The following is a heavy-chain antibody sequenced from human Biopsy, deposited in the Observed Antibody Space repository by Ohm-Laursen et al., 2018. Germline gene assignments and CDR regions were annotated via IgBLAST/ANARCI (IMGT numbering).Heavy chain of an antibody. V-gene: IGHV4-34*01. J-gene: IGHJ6*02. CDR3: ARGSGYFKLDV. Sequence: SQTLSLTRAVNGESSSGYFWNWIRQPPGKGLEWIGEINQSGSTKYNPSLKRRATLSADSSNSQFSPRLTSVTAADTAIYYCARGSGYFKLDVWGQGTTVTVSS. CDR1: GESSSGYF. D-gene: IGHD5-12*01. CDR2: INQSGST.